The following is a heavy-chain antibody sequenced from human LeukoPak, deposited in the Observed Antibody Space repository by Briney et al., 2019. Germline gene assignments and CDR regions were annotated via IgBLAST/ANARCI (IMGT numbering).Heavy chain of an antibody. V-gene: IGHV1-2*02. Sequence: GASVKVSCKASGYTFTDYYMHWVRQAPGQGLEWMGWINPNTGGTIYAQKLQGRVIMTRDTSISTAYMELSRVRSDDTAVYYCARDRYSGSYQPFDYWGQGTLVTVSS. CDR1: GYTFTDYY. CDR3: ARDRYSGSYQPFDY. D-gene: IGHD1-26*01. CDR2: INPNTGGT. J-gene: IGHJ4*02.